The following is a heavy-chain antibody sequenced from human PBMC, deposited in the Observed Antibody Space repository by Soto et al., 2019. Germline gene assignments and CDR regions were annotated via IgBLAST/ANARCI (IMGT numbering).Heavy chain of an antibody. J-gene: IGHJ4*02. CDR1: GFTFSSYA. CDR2: ISGSGGST. V-gene: IGHV3-23*01. Sequence: EVQLLESGGGLVQPGGSLRLSCAASGFTFSSYAMSWVRQAPGKGLEWVSAISGSGGSTYYADSVKGRFTISRDNSKNTLYLQMNSLRAEDTAVYYCAKDRREQQLVKRSVAGRIGYWGQGTLVTVSS. D-gene: IGHD6-13*01. CDR3: AKDRREQQLVKRSVAGRIGY.